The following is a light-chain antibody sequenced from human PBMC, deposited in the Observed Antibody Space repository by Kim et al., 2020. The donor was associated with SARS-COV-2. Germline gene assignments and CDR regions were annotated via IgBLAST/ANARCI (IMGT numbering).Light chain of an antibody. Sequence: EIVLTQSPGTLSLSPGERGTLSCRASQSVSGSYLAWYLQKPGRAPRLLIYGASSRATGIPDRFSGSGSETDFTLTISRLEPEDFAVYFCQQYHSSPLTFGGGTKVDIK. CDR1: QSVSGSY. V-gene: IGKV3-20*01. CDR2: GAS. J-gene: IGKJ4*01. CDR3: QQYHSSPLT.